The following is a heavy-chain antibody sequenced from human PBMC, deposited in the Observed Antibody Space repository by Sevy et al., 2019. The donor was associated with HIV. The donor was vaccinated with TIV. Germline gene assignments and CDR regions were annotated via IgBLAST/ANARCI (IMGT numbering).Heavy chain of an antibody. CDR3: ARGPDCGGDCDIGFYYPLDV. J-gene: IGHJ6*02. CDR2: ISGNSAAI. Sequence: GGSLRLSCAASGFTFSRYSMNWVRQAPGKGLEWISYISGNSAAIYYADSVKGRFTVSRDNDNDALYLQLYSLRYDDTALYYCARGPDCGGDCDIGFYYPLDVWGQGTTVTVSS. D-gene: IGHD2-21*02. CDR1: GFTFSRYS. V-gene: IGHV3-48*02.